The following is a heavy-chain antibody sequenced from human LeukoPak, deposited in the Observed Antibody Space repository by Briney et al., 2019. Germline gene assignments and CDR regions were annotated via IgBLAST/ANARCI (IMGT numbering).Heavy chain of an antibody. CDR1: GFTFSNYW. D-gene: IGHD1-14*01. Sequence: GGSLRLSCAASGFTFSNYWMHWVRQAPGKGLVWVSRIKGDGSHTVYADSVKGRFTISRDNAKDTLYLQMKSLRDEDTAVYYCVRDWDHFDFDSWGQGTLVTVSS. J-gene: IGHJ5*01. CDR2: IKGDGSHT. CDR3: VRDWDHFDFDS. V-gene: IGHV3-74*01.